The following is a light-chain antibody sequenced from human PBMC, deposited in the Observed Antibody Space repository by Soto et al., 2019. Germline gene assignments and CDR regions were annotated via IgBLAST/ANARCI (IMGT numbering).Light chain of an antibody. J-gene: IGLJ2*01. V-gene: IGLV1-40*01. Sequence: QSVLTQPPSVSGAPGQRVTISCTGSSSNIGTGCDVHWYQQLPGTAPKLLIYGNSNRPSGVPDRFSGSKSGTSASLAITGLQAEDEADYYCQSSDSNLSVVFGGGTKVTVL. CDR3: QSSDSNLSVV. CDR1: SSNIGTGCD. CDR2: GNS.